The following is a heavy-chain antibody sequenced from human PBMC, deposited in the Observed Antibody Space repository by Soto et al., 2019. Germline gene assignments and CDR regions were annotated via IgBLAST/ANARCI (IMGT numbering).Heavy chain of an antibody. CDR2: IKSKTAGGTT. J-gene: IGHJ4*02. V-gene: IGHV3-15*07. D-gene: IGHD5-18*01. CDR1: GLSLTDVW. Sequence: GGSLRLSCAVAGLSLTDVWMNWVRQAPGKGLEWVGRIKSKTAGGTTDYAAPVKGRFTILRDDSKNTLYLQMDSLITEDTAVYFCSHGYGQYFNSWGQGTLVTVSS. CDR3: SHGYGQYFNS.